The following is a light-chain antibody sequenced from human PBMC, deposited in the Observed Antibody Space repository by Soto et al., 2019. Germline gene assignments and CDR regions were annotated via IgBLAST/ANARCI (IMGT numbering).Light chain of an antibody. CDR1: CSDVGGSNY. CDR3: SSYTSSNSNV. CDR2: DVT. Sequence: QSVLTQPASVSGSLGQSITISCTGTCSDVGGSNYVSWYQQFPGKAPKLMISDVTNRPSGVSNRFSGSKSGNTASLTISGLQAEDEADYYCSSYTSSNSNVFGTGTKVTV. V-gene: IGLV2-14*01. J-gene: IGLJ1*01.